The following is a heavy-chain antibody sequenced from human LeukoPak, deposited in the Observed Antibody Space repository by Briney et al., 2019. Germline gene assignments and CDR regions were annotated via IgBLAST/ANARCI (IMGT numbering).Heavy chain of an antibody. D-gene: IGHD1-1*01. CDR3: ATGGLERPVYYYGMDV. V-gene: IGHV1-24*01. CDR1: GYTLTELS. J-gene: IGHJ6*04. Sequence: ASVKVSCKVSGYTLTELSMHWVRQAPGKGLEWMGGFDPEDGETIYAQKSQGRVTMTEDTSTDTAYMELSSLRSEDTAVYYCATGGLERPVYYYGMDVWGKGTTVTVSS. CDR2: FDPEDGET.